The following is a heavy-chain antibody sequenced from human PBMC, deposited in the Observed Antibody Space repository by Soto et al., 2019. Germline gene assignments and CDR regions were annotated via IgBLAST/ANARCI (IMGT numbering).Heavy chain of an antibody. V-gene: IGHV3-11*01. Sequence: GGSLRLSCAASGFTFSDYYMSWLRQAPGKGLEWVSYISSSGTTIYYADSVKGRFTISRDNAKNSLYLQMNSLRAEDTAVYYCARVTKLHYYDNTNAFDIWGQGTMVTVSS. CDR3: ARVTKLHYYDNTNAFDI. D-gene: IGHD3-9*01. CDR2: ISSSGTTI. J-gene: IGHJ3*02. CDR1: GFTFSDYY.